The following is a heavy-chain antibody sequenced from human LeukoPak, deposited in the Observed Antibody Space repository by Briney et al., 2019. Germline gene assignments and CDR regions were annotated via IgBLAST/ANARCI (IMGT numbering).Heavy chain of an antibody. J-gene: IGHJ4*02. Sequence: SVKVSCKASGGTFSSYAISWVRQAPGQGLEWMGRIIPILGIANYAQKFQGRVTITADKSTSTAYMELSSLRSEDTAVYYCARLPCGVLTGYYKDRGNYYFDYWGQGTLVTVSS. CDR2: IIPILGIA. CDR3: ARLPCGVLTGYYKDRGNYYFDY. CDR1: GGTFSSYA. V-gene: IGHV1-69*04. D-gene: IGHD3-9*01.